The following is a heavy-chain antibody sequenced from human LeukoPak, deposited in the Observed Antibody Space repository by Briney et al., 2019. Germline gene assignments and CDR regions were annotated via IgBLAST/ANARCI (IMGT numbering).Heavy chain of an antibody. V-gene: IGHV4-4*02. CDR2: IYHSGST. D-gene: IGHD3-3*01. CDR3: ASFAGYYYYYYMDV. J-gene: IGHJ6*03. Sequence: PSGTLSLTCAVSGGSISSSNWWSWVRQPPGKGLEWIGEIYHSGSTNYNPSLKSRVTISVDKSKNQFSLKLSSVTAADTAVYYCASFAGYYYYYYMDVWGKGTTVTVSS. CDR1: GGSISSSNW.